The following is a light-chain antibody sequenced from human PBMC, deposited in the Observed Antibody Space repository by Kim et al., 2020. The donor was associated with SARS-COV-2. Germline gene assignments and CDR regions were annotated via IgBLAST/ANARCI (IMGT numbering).Light chain of an antibody. Sequence: QPVLTQSPSASASLGTSVKLTCTLSSGHSTYAIAWHQQLPEKGPRYLMNVDSDGSHTRVDGIPDRFSGSSSGAERHLTISSLQPEGETDYYCLTWGPGIRVFGGGTKLTVL. J-gene: IGLJ2*01. CDR1: SGHSTYA. CDR3: LTWGPGIRV. V-gene: IGLV4-69*01. CDR2: VDSDGSH.